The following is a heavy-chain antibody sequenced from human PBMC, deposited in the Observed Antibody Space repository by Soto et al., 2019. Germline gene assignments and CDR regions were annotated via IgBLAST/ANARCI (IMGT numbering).Heavy chain of an antibody. CDR2: IGPESGAT. J-gene: IGHJ4*02. Sequence: ASVKVSCKASGCTFTGHYIHWVRQAPEQGPEWMGEIGPESGATRYAQRFQGRVTMTRGMSITTVYMELNNLSPDDTAVYYCGRGRSGQIVVFYWGQGTPVTVSS. CDR1: GCTFTGHY. V-gene: IGHV1-2*02. CDR3: GRGRSGQIVVFY. D-gene: IGHD1-26*01.